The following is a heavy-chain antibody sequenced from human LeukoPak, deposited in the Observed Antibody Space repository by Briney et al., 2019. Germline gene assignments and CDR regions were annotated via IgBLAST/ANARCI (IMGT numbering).Heavy chain of an antibody. V-gene: IGHV1-69*13. J-gene: IGHJ4*02. CDR1: GGTFSSYA. D-gene: IGHD3-10*01. Sequence: SVKVSCKASGGTFSSYAISWVRQAPGQGLEWMGGIIPSFGTANYAQKFQGRVTITADESTSTAYMELSSLRSEDTAVYYCAKWAVLLWFGESSSGYYFDYWGQGALVTVSS. CDR3: AKWAVLLWFGESSSGYYFDY. CDR2: IIPSFGTA.